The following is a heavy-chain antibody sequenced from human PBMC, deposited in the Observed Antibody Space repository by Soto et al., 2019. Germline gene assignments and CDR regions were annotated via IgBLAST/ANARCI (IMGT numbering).Heavy chain of an antibody. J-gene: IGHJ4*02. CDR2: ISGNGADT. CDR1: GFTFRSFA. Sequence: PGGSLRLSCGASGFTFRSFAMSWVRPAPGKGLEWVSAISGNGADTTYAESVRGRFTISRDNSENTLYLQLNSLRAKDTARSYCAKARINYDFLQTLDSWGQGTLVTVSS. CDR3: AKARINYDFLQTLDS. V-gene: IGHV3-23*01. D-gene: IGHD3-3*01.